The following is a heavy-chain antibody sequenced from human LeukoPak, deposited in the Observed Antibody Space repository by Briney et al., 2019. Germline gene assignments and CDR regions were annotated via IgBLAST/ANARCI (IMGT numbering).Heavy chain of an antibody. Sequence: KSSQTLSLTCTVSGGSISSGGYYWSWIRQHPGKGLEWIGYIYYSGSTYYNPSLKSRVTISVDTSKNQFSLKLSSVTAADTAVYHCARAPRVAARLAEYFQHWGQGTLVTVSS. V-gene: IGHV4-31*03. CDR1: GGSISSGGYY. D-gene: IGHD6-6*01. CDR3: ARAPRVAARLAEYFQH. CDR2: IYYSGST. J-gene: IGHJ1*01.